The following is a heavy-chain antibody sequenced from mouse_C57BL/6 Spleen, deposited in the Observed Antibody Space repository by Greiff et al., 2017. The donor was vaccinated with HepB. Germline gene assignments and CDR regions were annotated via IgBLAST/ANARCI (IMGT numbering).Heavy chain of an antibody. CDR1: GYTFTSYW. Sequence: VQLQESGAELVKPGASVKLPCKASGYTFTSYWMHWVKQRPGQGLEWIGMIHPNSGSTNYNEKFKSKATLTVDKSSSTAYMQLSSLTSEDSAVYYCARGTAQATDYAMDYWGQGTSVTVSS. D-gene: IGHD3-2*02. CDR2: IHPNSGST. J-gene: IGHJ4*01. CDR3: ARGTAQATDYAMDY. V-gene: IGHV1-64*01.